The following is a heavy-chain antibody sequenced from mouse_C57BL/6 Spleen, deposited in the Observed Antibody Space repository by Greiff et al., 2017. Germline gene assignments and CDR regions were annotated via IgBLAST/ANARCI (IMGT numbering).Heavy chain of an antibody. Sequence: QVQLKQSGAELMTPGASVQLSCKATGYTFTGSWIEWVKQGPGHGLEWIGEILPGSGSTNYNEKFKGKATFTEATYANTAYMQLSSLTTEDSAIYYCARGYEGFAYWGQGTLVTVSA. J-gene: IGHJ3*01. D-gene: IGHD2-2*01. CDR2: ILPGSGST. V-gene: IGHV1-9*01. CDR3: ARGYEGFAY. CDR1: GYTFTGSW.